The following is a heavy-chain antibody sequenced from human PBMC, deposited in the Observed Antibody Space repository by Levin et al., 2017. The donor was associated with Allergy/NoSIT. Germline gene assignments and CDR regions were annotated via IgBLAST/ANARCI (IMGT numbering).Heavy chain of an antibody. CDR2: ISWNSGSI. CDR3: AKEYSRWGIAVARGGFDY. Sequence: GGSLRLSCAASGFTFDDYTMHWVRQAPGKGLEWVSGISWNSGSIGYADSVKGRFTISRDNAKNSLYLQMNSLRAEDTALYYCAKEYSRWGIAVARGGFDYWGQGTLVTVSS. D-gene: IGHD6-19*01. CDR1: GFTFDDYT. V-gene: IGHV3-9*01. J-gene: IGHJ4*02.